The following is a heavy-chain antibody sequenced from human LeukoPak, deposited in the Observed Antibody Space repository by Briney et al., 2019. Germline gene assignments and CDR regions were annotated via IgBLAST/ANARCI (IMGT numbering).Heavy chain of an antibody. J-gene: IGHJ3*02. CDR2: IYHSGST. Sequence: SETLSPTCAVSGYSISSGYYWGWIRQPPGKGLEWIGSIYHSGSTYYNPSLKSRVTISVDTSKNQFSLKLSSVTAADTAVYYCARMSEGATTLVSAFGIWGQGTMVTVSS. CDR1: GYSISSGYY. D-gene: IGHD1-26*01. V-gene: IGHV4-38-2*01. CDR3: ARMSEGATTLVSAFGI.